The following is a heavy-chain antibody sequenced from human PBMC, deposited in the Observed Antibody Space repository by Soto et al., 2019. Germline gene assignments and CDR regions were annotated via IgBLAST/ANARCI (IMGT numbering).Heavy chain of an antibody. J-gene: IGHJ5*02. CDR1: GFTFSDYG. V-gene: IGHV3-30*03. CDR3: ARDPRNCASTSCTPHSINNWFDP. D-gene: IGHD2-2*01. CDR2: ISHDGGDI. Sequence: QVQLVESGGGVVQPGTSLRLSCAPSGFTFSDYGIHWVRQSPGKGLEWVAVISHDGGDIFYADSVKGRFTISRDNSKNTLYLQMNSLKPEDTAVYYCARDPRNCASTSCTPHSINNWFDPWGQGTLVAVSS.